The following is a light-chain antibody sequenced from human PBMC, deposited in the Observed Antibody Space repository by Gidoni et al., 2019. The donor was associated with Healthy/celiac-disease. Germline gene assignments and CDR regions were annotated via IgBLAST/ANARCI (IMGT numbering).Light chain of an antibody. V-gene: IGKV1-5*03. CDR2: KAS. CDR1: QSISDW. J-gene: IGKJ1*01. CDR3: QHYGSLWT. Sequence: DSQMTQSPSTLSAYVGDRVTITCRASQSISDWLAWYQQKPGEAPNLLIYKASRLESGVPSRFSGSGSGTEFALTISSLQPNDLATYYCQHYGSLWTFGEGTKVEIK.